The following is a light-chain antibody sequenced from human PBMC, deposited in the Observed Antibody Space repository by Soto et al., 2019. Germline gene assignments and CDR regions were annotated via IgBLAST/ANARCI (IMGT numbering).Light chain of an antibody. CDR2: EVN. J-gene: IGLJ1*01. CDR3: SSYTSSSTLYV. V-gene: IGLV2-14*01. CDR1: SSDVGGYTY. Sequence: QSVLTQPASVSGSPRQSITISCTGASSDVGGYTYVSWYQQHPGKAPKLMIYEVNNRPSGVSNRFSGSKSGNTASLTISGLQAEDEADYYCSSYTSSSTLYVFGTGTKVPLL.